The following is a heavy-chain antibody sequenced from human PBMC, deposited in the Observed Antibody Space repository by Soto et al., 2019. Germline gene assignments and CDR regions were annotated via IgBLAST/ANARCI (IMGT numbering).Heavy chain of an antibody. V-gene: IGHV1-18*01. J-gene: IGHJ6*02. Sequence: QVQLVQSGAEVKKPGASVKVSCKASGYTFTSYGISWVRQAPGQGLEWMGWISAYNGNTNYAQKLQGRVTMTTDTSTSTGYMELRSLRSDDTAVYYCARVSPAMAIVVVVAANYYGMDVWGQGTTVTVSS. CDR2: ISAYNGNT. CDR3: ARVSPAMAIVVVVAANYYGMDV. D-gene: IGHD2-15*01. CDR1: GYTFTSYG.